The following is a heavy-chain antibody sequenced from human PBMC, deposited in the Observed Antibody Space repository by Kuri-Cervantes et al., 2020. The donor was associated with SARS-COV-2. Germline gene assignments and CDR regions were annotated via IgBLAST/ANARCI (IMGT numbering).Heavy chain of an antibody. D-gene: IGHD1-26*01. J-gene: IGHJ6*03. CDR1: GFTVSSNY. Sequence: ESLKSFCAASGFTVSSNYISCVRQAPGTGLEWVSNIGPSGTTKYYADSVKCRFTISRDNAKNSMYLQMNSLRAEDTAVYYCARGLSGSYSDYYYYLDVWGKGTTVTVSS. CDR2: IGPSGTTK. CDR3: ARGLSGSYSDYYYYLDV. V-gene: IGHV3-48*04.